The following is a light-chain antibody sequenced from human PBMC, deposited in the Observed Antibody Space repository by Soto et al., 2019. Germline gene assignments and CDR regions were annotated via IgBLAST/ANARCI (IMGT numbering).Light chain of an antibody. V-gene: IGKV1-9*01. J-gene: IGKJ3*01. CDR2: AAS. CDR1: QGISSY. Sequence: DIQLTQSPSFLSASVGDRVTITCRASQGISSYLAWYQQKPGKAPKLLIYAASTLQSGVPSRFSGSGSGTEFTLTNSSLQPEDFATYYCLQLNSYPRGTFGPGTKVDIK. CDR3: LQLNSYPRGT.